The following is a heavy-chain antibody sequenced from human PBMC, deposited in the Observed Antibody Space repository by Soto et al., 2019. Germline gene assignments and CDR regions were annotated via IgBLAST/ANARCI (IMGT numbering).Heavy chain of an antibody. CDR3: ARVPKYSNYVVYMAKNWFDP. Sequence: KTSETLSLTCAVYGGSFSGYYWCWIRQPPGKGLEWIGEINHSGSTNYNPSLKSRVTISVDTSKNQFSLKLSSVTAADTAVYYCARVPKYSNYVVYMAKNWFDPWGQGTLVTVSS. V-gene: IGHV4-34*01. CDR1: GGSFSGYY. CDR2: INHSGST. J-gene: IGHJ5*02. D-gene: IGHD4-4*01.